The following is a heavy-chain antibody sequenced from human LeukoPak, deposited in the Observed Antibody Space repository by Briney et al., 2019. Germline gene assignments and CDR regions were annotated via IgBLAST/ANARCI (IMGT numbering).Heavy chain of an antibody. CDR3: ARATRIYSSGWYYSFDY. D-gene: IGHD6-19*01. J-gene: IGHJ4*02. CDR1: GFTFSTYW. Sequence: GGSLRLSCAASGFTFSTYWMHWVRQAPGKGLVWVSHITVDGRGATSADSVKGRFTIYRDNAKNTLYLHMNSLRAEDTAVYYCARATRIYSSGWYYSFDYWGQGTLVTVSS. V-gene: IGHV3-74*01. CDR2: ITVDGRGA.